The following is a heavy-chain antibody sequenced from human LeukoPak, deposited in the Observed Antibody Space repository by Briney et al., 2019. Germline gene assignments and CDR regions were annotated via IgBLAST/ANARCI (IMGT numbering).Heavy chain of an antibody. V-gene: IGHV3-53*01. J-gene: IGHJ4*02. CDR2: IYSDGST. CDR1: GFSVSTSY. CDR3: ARGTLDN. Sequence: GGSLRLSCAASGFSVSTSYINWVRQAPGKGLEWVSVIYSDGSTKYADSVKARFTISRDNSKNTVYLQMKSLRVEDTAVYYCARGTLDNWGQGTLVTVSS. D-gene: IGHD3/OR15-3a*01.